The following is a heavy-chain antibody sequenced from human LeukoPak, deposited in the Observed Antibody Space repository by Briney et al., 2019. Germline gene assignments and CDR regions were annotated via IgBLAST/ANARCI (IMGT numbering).Heavy chain of an antibody. J-gene: IGHJ4*02. V-gene: IGHV1-18*01. CDR1: GYTFTRYG. D-gene: IGHD2-15*01. Sequence: GASLKVSCKGSGYTFTRYGISWVRQAPGQGLVWMGWISAYNGNTNYAQKLQGRVTMTTDTSTSTAYMELRSLRSDDTAVYYCAREYCSGGSCYLFDYWRQGTLVTVSS. CDR3: AREYCSGGSCYLFDY. CDR2: ISAYNGNT.